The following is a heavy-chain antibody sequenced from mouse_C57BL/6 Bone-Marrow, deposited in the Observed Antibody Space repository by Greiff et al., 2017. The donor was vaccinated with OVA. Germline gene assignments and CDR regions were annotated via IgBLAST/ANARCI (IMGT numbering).Heavy chain of an antibody. CDR2: IYPGDGVT. D-gene: IGHD2-1*01. Sequence: QVQLQQSGPELVKPGASVKLSCKASGYAFSSSWMNWVKPRPGKGLEWIGRIYPGDGVTNYNGKFQGKATLTADKSSSTAYMQLSSLTSEDSAVYFCARAGFYYGNDYWGQGTTLTVSS. CDR1: GYAFSSSW. V-gene: IGHV1-82*01. J-gene: IGHJ2*01. CDR3: ARAGFYYGNDY.